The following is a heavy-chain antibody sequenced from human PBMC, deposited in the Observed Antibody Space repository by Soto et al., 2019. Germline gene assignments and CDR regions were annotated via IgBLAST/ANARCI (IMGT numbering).Heavy chain of an antibody. J-gene: IGHJ4*02. D-gene: IGHD6-19*01. Sequence: GESLKISCAASGFTFSDYAMHWVRQAPGKGLVWVAVVSHDGRNTHYADSVKGRFTISRDSSKNTVSLEMTSLRAEDTAVYYCAKGGRQWLVTSDFNYWGQGAPVTVSS. V-gene: IGHV3-30*18. CDR3: AKGGRQWLVTSDFNY. CDR1: GFTFSDYA. CDR2: VSHDGRNT.